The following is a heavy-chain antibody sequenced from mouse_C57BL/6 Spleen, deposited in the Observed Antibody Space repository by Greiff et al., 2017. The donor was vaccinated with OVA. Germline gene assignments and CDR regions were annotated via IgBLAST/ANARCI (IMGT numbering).Heavy chain of an antibody. Sequence: DVQLQESGAELVRPGSSVKMSCKTSGYTFTSYGINWVKQRPGQGLEWIGYIYIGNGYTEYNEKFKGKATLTSDTSSSTAYMQLSSLTSEDSAIYFCARRTDISGHEAWFAYWGQGTLVTVSA. CDR1: GYTFTSYG. D-gene: IGHD3-2*02. CDR3: ARRTDISGHEAWFAY. V-gene: IGHV1-58*01. J-gene: IGHJ3*01. CDR2: IYIGNGYT.